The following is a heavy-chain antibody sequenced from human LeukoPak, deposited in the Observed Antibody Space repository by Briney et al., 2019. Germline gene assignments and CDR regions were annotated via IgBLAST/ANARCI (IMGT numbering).Heavy chain of an antibody. D-gene: IGHD3-9*01. J-gene: IGHJ5*02. Sequence: PAETLSLTCALPGESFCGYYWCWIRQPPRKGREWIGEINLRGSTDENPSLKSRDNSTVHTSKNHFSLKLSSVTAADTAVYDCAIAYRGYFDWVFNWFVPWGQGTLVTVSS. CDR1: GESFCGYY. CDR3: AIAYRGYFDWVFNWFVP. V-gene: IGHV4-34*01. CDR2: INLRGST.